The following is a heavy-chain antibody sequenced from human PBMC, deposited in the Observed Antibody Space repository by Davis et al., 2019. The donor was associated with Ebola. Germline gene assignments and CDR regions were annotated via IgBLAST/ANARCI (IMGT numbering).Heavy chain of an antibody. Sequence: GGSLRLSCAASGFTFSSYAMSWVRQAPGKGLEWVSGISWNSGSIGYADSVKGRFTISRDNAKNSLYLQMNSLRAEDTALYYCAKDYGMDVWGKGTTVTVSS. J-gene: IGHJ6*04. CDR2: ISWNSGSI. CDR3: AKDYGMDV. V-gene: IGHV3-9*01. CDR1: GFTFSSYA.